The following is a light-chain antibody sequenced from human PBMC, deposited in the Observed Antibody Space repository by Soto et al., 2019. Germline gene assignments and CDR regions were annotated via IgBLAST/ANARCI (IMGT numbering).Light chain of an antibody. V-gene: IGLV2-8*01. J-gene: IGLJ2*01. CDR1: SSDVGGYNY. CDR2: EVS. Sequence: SVLTRPPSASGSPGQSVTISCTGTSSDVGGYNYVSWYQQHPGKAPKLMIYEVSKRPSGVPDRFSGSKSGNTASLTVSGLQAEDEADYYCSSYAGSNNVVFGGGTKVTVL. CDR3: SSYAGSNNVV.